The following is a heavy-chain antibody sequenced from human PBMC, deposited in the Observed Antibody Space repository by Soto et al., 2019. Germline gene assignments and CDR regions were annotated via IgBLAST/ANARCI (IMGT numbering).Heavy chain of an antibody. CDR3: ARDAGNEESLFDY. Sequence: EVQLLESGGDLVHSGGSLRLSCEASGFTFNDFGMSWVRQTPGKGLEWVSTLNPDGRNTHYAASVEGRFTISSDNSKNTLYLRRGGLRAGDTAIYYCARDAGNEESLFDYWGRGPVVTVSS. CDR1: GFTFNDFG. CDR2: LNPDGRNT. J-gene: IGHJ4*02. V-gene: IGHV3-23*01.